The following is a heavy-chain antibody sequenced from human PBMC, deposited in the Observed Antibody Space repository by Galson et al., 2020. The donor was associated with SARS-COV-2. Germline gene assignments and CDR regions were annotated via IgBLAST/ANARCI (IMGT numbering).Heavy chain of an antibody. Sequence: SETLSLTCTVSGGSINSGDYSWSWIRQPPGQGLEWIGYIYDYGSTYYNPSLKSRVTISVDISKNQFSLRLSSVAAADTAVYYCARGAYFDFSEDAVDIWGQGAVVTVSS. CDR3: ARGAYFDFSEDAVDI. CDR2: IYDYGST. V-gene: IGHV4-30-2*01. J-gene: IGHJ3*02. CDR1: GGSINSGDYS. D-gene: IGHD3-22*01.